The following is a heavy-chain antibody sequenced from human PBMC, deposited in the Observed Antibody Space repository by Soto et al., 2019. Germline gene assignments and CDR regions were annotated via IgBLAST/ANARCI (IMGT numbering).Heavy chain of an antibody. V-gene: IGHV1-58*01. CDR3: AADRDGSGTYGMDV. J-gene: IGHJ6*02. CDR1: GFTFTSSA. CDR2: IVVGSGNT. Sequence: VKVSCKASGFTFTSSAVQWVRQARGQRLEWIGWIVVGSGNTNYAQKFQERVTITRDMSTSTAYMELSSLRSEDTAVYYCAADRDGSGTYGMDVWGQGTTVTVSS. D-gene: IGHD3-10*01.